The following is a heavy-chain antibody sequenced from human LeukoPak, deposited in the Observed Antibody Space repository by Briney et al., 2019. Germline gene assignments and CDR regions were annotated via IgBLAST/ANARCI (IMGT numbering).Heavy chain of an antibody. CDR1: GVSIGSHY. CDR2: VNIRGTT. CDR3: ARDAY. Sequence: SETLSLTCTVSGVSIGSHYWSWIRQGPGEGLEVIGGVNIRGTTVYNSSLTGRITISVDTSKKQSSLNLRSVTAADADVYYCARDAYWGQGILVTVSS. J-gene: IGHJ4*02. V-gene: IGHV4-59*11.